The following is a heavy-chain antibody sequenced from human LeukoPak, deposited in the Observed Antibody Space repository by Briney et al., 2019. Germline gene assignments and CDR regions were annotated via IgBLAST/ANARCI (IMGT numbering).Heavy chain of an antibody. J-gene: IGHJ1*01. CDR1: GYTFTSYY. D-gene: IGHD1-26*01. V-gene: IGHV1-46*01. CDR3: AAEWELLSFQH. Sequence: ASVKVSCKASGYTFTSYYMHWVRQAPGQGLEWMGIINPSGGSTSYAQKFQGRVTMTRDTSTSTVYMELSSLRSEDTAAYYCAAEWELLSFQHWGQGTLVTVSS. CDR2: INPSGGST.